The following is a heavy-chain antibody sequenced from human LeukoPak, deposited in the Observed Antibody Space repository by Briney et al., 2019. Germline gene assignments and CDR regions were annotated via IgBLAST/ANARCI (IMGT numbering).Heavy chain of an antibody. CDR1: GFTFTSST. CDR3: AAYGSYWAFDI. D-gene: IGHD1-26*01. Sequence: SVKVSCKASGFTFTSSTVQWVRQARGRRLEWIGRIVVRSDNTNYAQKFQERVTITRDMSTSTAYLELSSLRSEDTAVYYCAAYGSYWAFDIWGQGTTVTVSS. CDR2: IVVRSDNT. V-gene: IGHV1-58*01. J-gene: IGHJ3*02.